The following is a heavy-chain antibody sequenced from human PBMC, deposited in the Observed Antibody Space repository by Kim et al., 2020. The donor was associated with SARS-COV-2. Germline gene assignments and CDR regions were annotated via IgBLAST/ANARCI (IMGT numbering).Heavy chain of an antibody. Sequence: GGSLRLSCAASGVPFSSYAMNWVRQAPGKGLEWVSTISGNGDNTYYADSVKGRFTISRDNSKNTLYLQMNSLRADDTAVYFCAKGGGYTGYDLPDDYWGQGTLVTVSS. V-gene: IGHV3-23*01. D-gene: IGHD5-12*01. CDR1: GVPFSSYA. CDR2: ISGNGDNT. CDR3: AKGGGYTGYDLPDDY. J-gene: IGHJ4*02.